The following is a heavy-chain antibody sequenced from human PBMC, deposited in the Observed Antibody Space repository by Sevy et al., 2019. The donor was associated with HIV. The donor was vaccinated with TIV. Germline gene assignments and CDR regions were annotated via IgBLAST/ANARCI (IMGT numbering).Heavy chain of an antibody. CDR2: ISYDGSNK. CDR3: ARAIDSRALPDY. CDR1: GFTFSSYA. Sequence: GGSLRLSCAASGFTFSSYAMHWVRQAPGKGLEWVAVISYDGSNKYYASSVKGRFTISRDNSKNTLYLQMNSLRAEDTAVYYCARAIDSRALPDYWGQGTLVTVSS. J-gene: IGHJ4*02. V-gene: IGHV3-30*04. D-gene: IGHD3-22*01.